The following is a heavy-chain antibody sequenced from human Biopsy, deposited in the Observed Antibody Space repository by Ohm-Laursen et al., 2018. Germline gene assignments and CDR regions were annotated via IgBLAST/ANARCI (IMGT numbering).Heavy chain of an antibody. D-gene: IGHD5-24*01. CDR1: GGPFNNHA. J-gene: IGHJ4*02. CDR3: ATDADGYYTEFDF. V-gene: IGHV1-69*04. CDR2: IVPILGTV. Sequence: SVKVSCKSSGGPFNNHAFSWVRQAPGQGLKWLGRIVPILGTVNYAQRFQGRVALTADKSTGTAYMELNRLISDDTAVYYCATDADGYYTEFDFWGQGTLITVSS.